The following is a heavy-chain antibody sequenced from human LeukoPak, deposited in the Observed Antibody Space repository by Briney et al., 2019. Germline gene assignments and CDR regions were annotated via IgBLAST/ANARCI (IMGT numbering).Heavy chain of an antibody. J-gene: IGHJ6*03. CDR2: ISSSSSYI. V-gene: IGHV3-21*01. D-gene: IGHD3-10*01. Sequence: GGSLRLSCAASGFTFSSYSMNWVRQAPGKGLEWVSSISSSSSYIYYADSVKGRFTISRDNAKNSLYLQTNSLRAEDTAVYYCARDGGLWFGELRDMDVWGKGTTVTVSS. CDR1: GFTFSSYS. CDR3: ARDGGLWFGELRDMDV.